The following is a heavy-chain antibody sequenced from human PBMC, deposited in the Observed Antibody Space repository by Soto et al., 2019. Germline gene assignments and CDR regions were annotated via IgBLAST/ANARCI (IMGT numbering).Heavy chain of an antibody. Sequence: QITLKESGPTLVKPTQTLTLTCTFSGFSLTTSGVAVGWIRQSPGKALECLAMIYWNDDKRYSPTLETRLTIGKDSSENQVVLTVSDMDPVDTASYYCEHTWGHGSAATCNLFDHYFDSWGQGRLVTVSS. D-gene: IGHD2-15*01. V-gene: IGHV2-5*01. J-gene: IGHJ4*02. CDR1: GFSLTTSGVA. CDR2: IYWNDDK. CDR3: EHTWGHGSAATCNLFDHYFDS.